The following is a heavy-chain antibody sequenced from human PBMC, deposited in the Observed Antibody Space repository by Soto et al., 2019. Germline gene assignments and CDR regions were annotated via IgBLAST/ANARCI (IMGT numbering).Heavy chain of an antibody. CDR2: INAGNGNT. D-gene: IGHD2-21*02. V-gene: IGHV1-3*01. CDR1: GYTFTSYA. CDR3: ARAWVVVTAPDY. J-gene: IGHJ4*02. Sequence: VKVSCKASGYTFTSYAMHWVRQAPGQRLEWMGWINAGNGNTKYSQKFQGRVTITRDTSASTAYMELSSLRSEDTAVYYCARAWVVVTAPDYWGQGLLVTVSS.